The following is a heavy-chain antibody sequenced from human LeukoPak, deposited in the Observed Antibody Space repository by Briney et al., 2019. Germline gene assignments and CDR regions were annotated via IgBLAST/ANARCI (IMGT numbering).Heavy chain of an antibody. CDR2: IIPIFGTA. CDR3: ARGRVTIFGVVIPQPFDY. CDR1: GGTFSSYA. V-gene: IGHV1-69*13. J-gene: IGHJ4*02. Sequence: LVKVSCKASGGTFSSYAISWVRQAPGQGLEWMGGIIPIFGTANYAQKFQGRVTITADESTSTAYMELSSLRSEDTAVYYCARGRVTIFGVVIPQPFDYWGQGTLVTVSS. D-gene: IGHD3-3*01.